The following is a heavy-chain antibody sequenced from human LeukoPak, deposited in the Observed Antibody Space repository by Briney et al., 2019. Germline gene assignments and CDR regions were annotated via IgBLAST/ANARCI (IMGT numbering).Heavy chain of an antibody. CDR3: ARALLWFGDPSKMGLDAFDI. Sequence: SETLSLTCTVSGGSFSSGGYYWSWIRQPPGKGLEWIGYIYYSGSTYYNPSLKSRVTISVDTSKNQFSLKLSSVTAADTAVYYCARALLWFGDPSKMGLDAFDIWGQGTMVTVSS. CDR1: GGSFSSGGYY. V-gene: IGHV4-30-4*08. CDR2: IYYSGST. J-gene: IGHJ3*02. D-gene: IGHD3-10*01.